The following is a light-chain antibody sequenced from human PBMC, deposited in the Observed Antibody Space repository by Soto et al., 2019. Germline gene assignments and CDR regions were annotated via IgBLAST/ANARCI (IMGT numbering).Light chain of an antibody. CDR3: QKYNSAPLT. Sequence: DIQMTQSPSSLSASVGDRVTITCRASQGLYNFLAWYQQKPGIVPKLLIYAASTLQSGVPSRFSGSGSGTDFTLTISSLQPDDVATYYCQKYNSAPLTFGGGNKVEIK. CDR1: QGLYNF. CDR2: AAS. J-gene: IGKJ4*01. V-gene: IGKV1-27*01.